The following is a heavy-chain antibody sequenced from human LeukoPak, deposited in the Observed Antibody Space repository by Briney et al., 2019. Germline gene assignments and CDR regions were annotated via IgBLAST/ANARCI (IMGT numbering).Heavy chain of an antibody. D-gene: IGHD1-26*01. CDR2: ISSSSSYI. J-gene: IGHJ4*02. CDR3: ARDFYTTPGY. Sequence: PGGSLRLSCAASGCTFSRYSMNWVRQAPGKGLEWVSSISSSSSYIYYADSVKGRFTISRDNAKNSLYLQMNSLRAEDTDVYYCARDFYTTPGYWGQGTLVTVSS. V-gene: IGHV3-21*01. CDR1: GCTFSRYS.